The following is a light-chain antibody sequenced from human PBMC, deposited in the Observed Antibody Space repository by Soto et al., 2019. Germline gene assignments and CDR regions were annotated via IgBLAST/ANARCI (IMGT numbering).Light chain of an antibody. V-gene: IGKV3-15*01. CDR1: QSVSSN. CDR3: QQYNNWPWT. Sequence: EIVMTQSPATLSVSPGERATLSCRASQSVSSNLAWYQQKPGQAPRLLIYGASTRATGIPARFSGSVSGTEFTLMISRLQSEDFAVYNCQQYNNWPWTFGKGNKVEIK. CDR2: GAS. J-gene: IGKJ1*01.